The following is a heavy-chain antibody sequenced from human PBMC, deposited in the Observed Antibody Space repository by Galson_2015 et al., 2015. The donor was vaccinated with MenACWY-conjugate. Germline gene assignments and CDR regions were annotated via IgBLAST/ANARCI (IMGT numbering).Heavy chain of an antibody. CDR2: IKQDGSEK. Sequence: SLRLSCAASGFTFSSYWMSWVRQAPGTGLEWVANIKQDGSEKYYVDSVKGRFTISGDNAKNSLYLQMNSLRAEDTAVYYCAREYKGTEQWLFDFDYWGQGTLVTVSS. CDR1: GFTFSSYW. J-gene: IGHJ4*02. CDR3: AREYKGTEQWLFDFDY. D-gene: IGHD6-19*01. V-gene: IGHV3-7*03.